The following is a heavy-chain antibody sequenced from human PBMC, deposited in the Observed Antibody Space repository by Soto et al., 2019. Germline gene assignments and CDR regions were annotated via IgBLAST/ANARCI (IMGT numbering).Heavy chain of an antibody. J-gene: IGHJ3*02. CDR3: ARDVYSSGWHDAFDI. Sequence: ASVKVSCKASGYTFTSYGISWVRQAPGQGLEWMGWISAYNGNTNYAQKLQGRVTMTKDTSTSTAYMELRSLRSDDTAVYYCARDVYSSGWHDAFDIWGQGTMVTVSS. D-gene: IGHD6-19*01. CDR1: GYTFTSYG. CDR2: ISAYNGNT. V-gene: IGHV1-18*01.